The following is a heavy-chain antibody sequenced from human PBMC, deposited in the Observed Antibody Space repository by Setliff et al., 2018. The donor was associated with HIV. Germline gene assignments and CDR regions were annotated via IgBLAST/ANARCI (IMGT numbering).Heavy chain of an antibody. Sequence: PGGSLRLSCAASGFTVSSNYMSWVRQAPGKGLEWVSYISRSGDTIDYADSVKGRFTISRDNWKNTAYLQMNSLRTEDTAVYYCAREGSYYGGQWGQGTLVTVSS. J-gene: IGHJ4*02. V-gene: IGHV3-48*01. CDR3: AREGSYYGGQ. CDR1: GFTVSSNY. D-gene: IGHD1-26*01. CDR2: ISRSGDTI.